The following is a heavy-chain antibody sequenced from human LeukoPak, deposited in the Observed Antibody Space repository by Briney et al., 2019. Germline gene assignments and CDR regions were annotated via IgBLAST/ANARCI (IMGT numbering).Heavy chain of an antibody. CDR3: AKDEGRSYDFWSGSYYFDY. V-gene: IGHV3-30-3*01. D-gene: IGHD3-3*01. Sequence: GRSLRLSCAASGFTFSPYSMHWVRQAPGKGLEWVAVISYDGSNKYYADSVKGRFTSSRDNSKNTLYLQMNSLRAEDTAVYYCAKDEGRSYDFWSGSYYFDYWGQGTLVTVSS. J-gene: IGHJ4*02. CDR1: GFTFSPYS. CDR2: ISYDGSNK.